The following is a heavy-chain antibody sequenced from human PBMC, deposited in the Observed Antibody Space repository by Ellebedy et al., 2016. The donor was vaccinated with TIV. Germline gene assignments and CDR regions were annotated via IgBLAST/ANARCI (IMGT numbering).Heavy chain of an antibody. CDR2: IIPILGIA. D-gene: IGHD3-10*01. CDR1: GGTFSSYA. CDR3: ASSYYGSGSYYSVDY. V-gene: IGHV1-69*04. Sequence: AASVKVSCKASGGTFSSYAISWVRQAPGQGLEWMGRIIPILGIANYAQKFRGRVTITADKSTSTAYMELSSLRSEDTAVYYCASSYYGSGSYYSVDYWGQGTLVTVSS. J-gene: IGHJ4*02.